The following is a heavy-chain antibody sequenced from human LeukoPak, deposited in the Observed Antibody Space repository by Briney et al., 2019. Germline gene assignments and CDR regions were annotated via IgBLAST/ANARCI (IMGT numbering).Heavy chain of an antibody. CDR2: IRGSGTST. CDR3: ARDPNGDYIGAFDFQR. J-gene: IGHJ1*01. CDR1: GFTFSNYA. D-gene: IGHD4-17*01. Sequence: GGSLRLSCVGSGFTFSNYAMMWVSQTQGKRLEWVSAIRGSGTSTFYADSVKGRFTIFRDNFKNTVYLQMSNLRADDSAVYYCARDPNGDYIGAFDFQRWGLGTPVTVSS. V-gene: IGHV3-23*01.